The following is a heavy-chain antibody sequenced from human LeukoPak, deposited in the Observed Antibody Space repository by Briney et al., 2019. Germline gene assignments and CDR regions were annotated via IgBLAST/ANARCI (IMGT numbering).Heavy chain of an antibody. CDR1: GFTFSIYA. D-gene: IGHD1-26*01. V-gene: IGHV3-64*01. J-gene: IGHJ4*02. Sequence: PGGALRLSCAASGFTFSIYAMHWVRQAPGKGLEYVSAISSNGGSTYYANSVKGRFTISRDNSKNTLYLQMNSLRAEDTAVYYCAKDTQSEHLFDYWGQGPLVTVSS. CDR3: AKDTQSEHLFDY. CDR2: ISSNGGST.